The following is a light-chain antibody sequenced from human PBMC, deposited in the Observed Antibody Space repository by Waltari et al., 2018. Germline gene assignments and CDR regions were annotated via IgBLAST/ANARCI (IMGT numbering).Light chain of an antibody. J-gene: IGLJ3*02. CDR1: SGHSSNV. Sequence: QLVLTQSPSASASLGASVKLTCTLSSGHSSNVIAWHQQQPEKGPRYFVNVNSHGSHSKGDDIPDRFSGSSSGAEHYLTIASLQSEDEADYYCQTGGHGTWVFGGGTKLTVL. V-gene: IGLV4-69*01. CDR3: QTGGHGTWV. CDR2: VNSHGSH.